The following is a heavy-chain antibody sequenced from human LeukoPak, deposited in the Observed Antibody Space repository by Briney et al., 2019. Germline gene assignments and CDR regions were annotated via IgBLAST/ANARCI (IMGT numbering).Heavy chain of an antibody. CDR3: ARYSGYYLSYFDS. CDR2: INHSGST. J-gene: IGHJ4*02. Sequence: SETLSLTCAVYGGSFSGYYWSWIRQPPGKGLEWIGEINHSGSTNYNPSLKSRVTISVDMSKNQFSLKLSSVTAADTALYYCARYSGYYLSYFDSWGQGTLVTVSS. V-gene: IGHV4-34*01. D-gene: IGHD3-22*01. CDR1: GGSFSGYY.